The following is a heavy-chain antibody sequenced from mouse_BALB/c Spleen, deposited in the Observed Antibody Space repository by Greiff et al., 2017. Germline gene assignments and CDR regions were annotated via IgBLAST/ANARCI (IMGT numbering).Heavy chain of an antibody. D-gene: IGHD1-1*01. V-gene: IGHV5-17*02. CDR1: GFTFSSFG. CDR2: ISSGSSTI. J-gene: IGHJ4*01. CDR3: ASHYYYGSSPYAMDY. Sequence: EVQLQESGGGLVQPGGSRKLSCAASGFTFSSFGMHWVRQAPEKGLEWVAYISSGSSTIYYADTVKGRFTISRDNPKNTLFLQMTSLRSEDTAMYYCASHYYYGSSPYAMDYWGQGTSVTVSS.